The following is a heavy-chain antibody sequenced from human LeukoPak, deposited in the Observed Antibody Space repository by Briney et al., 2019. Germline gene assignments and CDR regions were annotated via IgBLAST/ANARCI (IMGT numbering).Heavy chain of an antibody. J-gene: IGHJ4*02. CDR3: AKDIYDSSGQGY. CDR1: GFTFSSYA. Sequence: GGSLRLSCAASGFTFSSYAIHWVRQAPGKGLEWVAFIRYDGSNKYYADSVKGRFTISRDNSKNTLHLQMNSLRAEDTAVYYCAKDIYDSSGQGYWGQGTLVTVSS. CDR2: IRYDGSNK. V-gene: IGHV3-30*02. D-gene: IGHD3-22*01.